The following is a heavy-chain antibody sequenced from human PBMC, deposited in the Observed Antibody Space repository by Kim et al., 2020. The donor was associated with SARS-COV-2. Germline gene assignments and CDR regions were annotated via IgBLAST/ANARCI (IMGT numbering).Heavy chain of an antibody. CDR3: AKEGSPEWTWGSYRYIGAFDI. Sequence: GGSLRLSCAASGFTFSSYAMSWVRQAPGKGLEWVSAISGSGGSTYYADSVKGRFTISRDNSKNTLYLQMNSLRAEDTAVYYCAKEGSPEWTWGSYRYIGAFDIWGQGTMVTVSS. CDR2: ISGSGGST. D-gene: IGHD3-16*02. J-gene: IGHJ3*02. CDR1: GFTFSSYA. V-gene: IGHV3-23*01.